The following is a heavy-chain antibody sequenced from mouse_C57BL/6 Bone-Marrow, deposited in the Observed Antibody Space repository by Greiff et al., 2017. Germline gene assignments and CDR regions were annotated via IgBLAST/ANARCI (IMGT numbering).Heavy chain of an antibody. J-gene: IGHJ2*01. Sequence: QVQLKPPGAELVRPGSSVKLSCKASGYTFTSYWMHWVKQRPIQGLEWIGNIDPSDSETHYNQKFKDKATLTVDKSSSTAYMQLSSLTSEDSAVYYCARPLTTVVAPFGYWGQGTTLTVSS. CDR3: ARPLTTVVAPFGY. D-gene: IGHD1-1*01. CDR2: IDPSDSET. CDR1: GYTFTSYW. V-gene: IGHV1-52*01.